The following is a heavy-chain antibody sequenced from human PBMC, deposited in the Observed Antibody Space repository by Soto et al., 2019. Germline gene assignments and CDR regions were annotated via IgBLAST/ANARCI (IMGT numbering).Heavy chain of an antibody. CDR3: ARTYSYGRTIDY. Sequence: QVQLQESGPGLVKPSETLSLTCTVSGGSISSYYWSWIRQPPGKGLEWIGYIYYSGSTNYNPSLTSRVTISVDTSKNQFSLKLSSVTAADTAVYYCARTYSYGRTIDYWGQGTLVTVSS. J-gene: IGHJ4*02. CDR2: IYYSGST. V-gene: IGHV4-59*01. CDR1: GGSISSYY. D-gene: IGHD5-18*01.